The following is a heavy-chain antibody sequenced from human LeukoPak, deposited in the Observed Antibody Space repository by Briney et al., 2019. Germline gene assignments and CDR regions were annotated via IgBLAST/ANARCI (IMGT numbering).Heavy chain of an antibody. J-gene: IGHJ2*01. V-gene: IGHV4-59*01. Sequence: LSLTXXXXGGSXXSYYWSWIRQPPGKGLEWIGYIYYSGSTNYNPSLKSRVTISVDTSKNQFSLKLSSVTAADTAVYYCARPYGGNSGYFDLWGRGTLVTVSS. D-gene: IGHD4-23*01. CDR3: ARPYGGNSGYFDL. CDR2: IYYSGST. CDR1: GGSXXSYY.